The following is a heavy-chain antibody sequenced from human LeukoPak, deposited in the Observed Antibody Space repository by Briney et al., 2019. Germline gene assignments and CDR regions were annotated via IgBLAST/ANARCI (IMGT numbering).Heavy chain of an antibody. CDR3: ARLPYGDYYYYGMDV. Sequence: SETLSLTCTVSGGSISSYYWSWIRQPPGKGLEWIGYIYYSGSTNYNPSLKGRVTISVDTSKNQFSLKLSSVTAADTAVYYCARLPYGDYYYYGMDVWGQGTTVTVSS. V-gene: IGHV4-59*08. CDR1: GGSISSYY. J-gene: IGHJ6*02. D-gene: IGHD4-17*01. CDR2: IYYSGST.